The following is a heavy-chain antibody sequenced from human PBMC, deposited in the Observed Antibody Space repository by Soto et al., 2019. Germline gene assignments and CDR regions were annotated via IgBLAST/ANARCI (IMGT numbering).Heavy chain of an antibody. Sequence: QITLKESAPTLVQPTQTLTLRCTFSGFSLSPVGAGVGWIRQPPGKALEWIAVIYWDNDKSYKPSLSNRLSINKELIRTHVVVTMINMDPLDTGTYYCAPLTITYGGVIGLDAFDLWGQGTLLPVSS. CDR3: APLTITYGGVIGLDAFDL. V-gene: IGHV2-5*02. CDR1: GFSLSPVGAG. D-gene: IGHD3-16*02. J-gene: IGHJ4*03. CDR2: IYWDNDK.